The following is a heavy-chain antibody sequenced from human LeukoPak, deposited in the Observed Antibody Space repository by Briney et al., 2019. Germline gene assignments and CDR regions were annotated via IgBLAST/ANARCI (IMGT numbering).Heavy chain of an antibody. CDR1: GFTFNTYA. D-gene: IGHD3-16*01. CDR2: ISGSDDGI. J-gene: IGHJ3*02. Sequence: PGGSLRLSCAASGFTFNTYAMTWVRQAPGKGLEWVSAISGSDDGIYYADSVKGRFTISRDNSKNTLYLQMNSLITRDRAVYYCAKWSPRLGDAGCLGGGCNAFDIWGQGTMVTVSS. V-gene: IGHV3-23*01. CDR3: AKWSPRLGDAGCLGGGCNAFDI.